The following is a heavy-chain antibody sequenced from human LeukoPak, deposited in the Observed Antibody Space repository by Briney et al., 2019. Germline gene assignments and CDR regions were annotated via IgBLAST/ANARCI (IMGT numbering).Heavy chain of an antibody. CDR3: ARDRRPIVVVPAAPGGWFDP. V-gene: IGHV3-53*01. CDR1: GFTVSSNY. CDR2: IYSGGST. J-gene: IGHJ5*02. Sequence: GGSLRLSCAASGFTVSSNYMSWVRQAPGKGLEWVSVIYSGGSTYYADSVKGRFTISRDNSKNTLYLQMNSLRAEDTAVYYCARDRRPIVVVPAAPGGWFDPWGQGTLVTVSS. D-gene: IGHD2-2*01.